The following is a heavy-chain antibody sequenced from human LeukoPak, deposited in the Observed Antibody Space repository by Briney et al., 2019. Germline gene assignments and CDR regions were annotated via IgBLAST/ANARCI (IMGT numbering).Heavy chain of an antibody. Sequence: GGSLRLSCAASGFTFSSYWMHWVRQAPGKGLVWVSRINTDGSSTSYADSVKGRFTISRDNAKNTLYLQMNSLRAEDTAVYYCARDEAAAALYYYYYYYMDVWGRGTTVTVSS. CDR2: INTDGSST. CDR1: GFTFSSYW. J-gene: IGHJ6*03. V-gene: IGHV3-74*01. D-gene: IGHD2-2*01. CDR3: ARDEAAAALYYYYYYYMDV.